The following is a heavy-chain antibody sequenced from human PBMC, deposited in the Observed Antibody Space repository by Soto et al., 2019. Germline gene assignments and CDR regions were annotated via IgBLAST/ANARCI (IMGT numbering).Heavy chain of an antibody. CDR3: ARDLGASFNGGWGVDY. V-gene: IGHV3-48*02. Sequence: GGSLRLSCAASGFTFSSYSMNWVRQAPGKGLEWVSYISSSSSTIYYADSVKGRFTISRDNAKNSLYLQMNSLRDEDTAVYYCARDLGASFNGGWGVDYWGQGTLVTVSS. D-gene: IGHD1-26*01. CDR1: GFTFSSYS. J-gene: IGHJ4*02. CDR2: ISSSSSTI.